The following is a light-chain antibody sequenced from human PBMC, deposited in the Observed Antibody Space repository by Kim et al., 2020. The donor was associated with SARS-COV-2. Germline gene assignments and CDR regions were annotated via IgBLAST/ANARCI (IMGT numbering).Light chain of an antibody. V-gene: IGLV2-14*03. CDR1: SNDVGDYDY. J-gene: IGLJ1*01. CDR3: SSYTSSNTYV. Sequence: QSVLTQPASVSGSPGQSITISCTGTSNDVGDYDYVSWYQQHPGKAPKLMIYDVSYRPSGVSNRFSGSKSGNTASLTISGLQAEDEADYYCSSYTSSNTYVFGTGTKVTVL. CDR2: DVS.